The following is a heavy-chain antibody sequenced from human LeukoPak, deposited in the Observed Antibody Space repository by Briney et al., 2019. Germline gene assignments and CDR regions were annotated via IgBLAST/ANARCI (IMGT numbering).Heavy chain of an antibody. J-gene: IGHJ4*02. D-gene: IGHD1-14*01. CDR1: GYTFTSYG. V-gene: IGHV1-18*01. CDR3: ARGTDLGTPPDYFDY. Sequence: ASVKVSCKASGYTFTSYGISWVRQAPGQGLEWMGWISAYNGNTNYAQKLQGRATMTTDTSTSTAYMELRSLRSDDTAVYYCARGTDLGTPPDYFDYWGQGTLVTVSS. CDR2: ISAYNGNT.